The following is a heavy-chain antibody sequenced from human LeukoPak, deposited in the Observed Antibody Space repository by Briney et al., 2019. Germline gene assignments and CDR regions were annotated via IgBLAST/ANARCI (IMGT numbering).Heavy chain of an antibody. V-gene: IGHV1-18*01. Sequence: GASVKVSCKASGYTFTSYGISWVRQAPGQGLEWMGWISAYNGNTNYAQKLQGRVTMTEDTSTDTAYMELSSLRSEDTAVYYCARLLGYDFWSGTNWFDPWGQGTLVTVSS. J-gene: IGHJ5*02. CDR1: GYTFTSYG. CDR2: ISAYNGNT. CDR3: ARLLGYDFWSGTNWFDP. D-gene: IGHD3-3*01.